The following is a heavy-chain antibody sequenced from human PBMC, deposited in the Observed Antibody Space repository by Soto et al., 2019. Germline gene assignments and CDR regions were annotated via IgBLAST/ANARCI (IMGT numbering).Heavy chain of an antibody. D-gene: IGHD3-10*01. CDR1: GGSFSGYY. CDR2: INHSGST. V-gene: IGHV4-34*01. J-gene: IGHJ4*02. CDR3: ARGRNYYGSGSSGYY. Sequence: QVQLQQWGAGLLKPSETLSLTCAVYGGSFSGYYWSWIRQPPGKGLEWIGEINHSGSTNYNPSLKSRGTISVDTAKNQFPLKLSSVTAADTAVYYCARGRNYYGSGSSGYYWGQGTLVTVSS.